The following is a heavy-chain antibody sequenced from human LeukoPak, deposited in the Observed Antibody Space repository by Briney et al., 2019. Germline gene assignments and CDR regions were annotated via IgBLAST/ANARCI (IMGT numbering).Heavy chain of an antibody. CDR1: GYIFTIYG. J-gene: IGHJ6*03. V-gene: IGHV1-18*01. CDR2: ISAYNGNR. CDR3: ARTEDTAMASRYYYYYVDV. D-gene: IGHD5-18*01. Sequence: ASVTLSFTASGYIFTIYGISWVRQAPGQGPEWMGWISAYNGNRNYAQKVQGRVTMTTDTSTSTAYMELRSLGSDDTAVYYCARTEDTAMASRYYYYYVDVWGKGTTVTVSS.